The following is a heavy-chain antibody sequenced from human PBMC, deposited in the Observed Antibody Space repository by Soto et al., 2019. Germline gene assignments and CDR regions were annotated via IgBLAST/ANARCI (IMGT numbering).Heavy chain of an antibody. CDR3: ARGAKSGYSTPDY. CDR1: GGSFSGYY. CDR2: INHSGST. D-gene: IGHD6-13*01. J-gene: IGHJ4*02. V-gene: IGHV4-34*01. Sequence: SETLSLTCAVYGGSFSGYYWSWIRQPPGKGLEWIGEINHSGSTNYNPSLKSRVTISVDTSKNQFSLKLSSVTAADTAVYYCARGAKSGYSTPDYWGQGTLVTVSS.